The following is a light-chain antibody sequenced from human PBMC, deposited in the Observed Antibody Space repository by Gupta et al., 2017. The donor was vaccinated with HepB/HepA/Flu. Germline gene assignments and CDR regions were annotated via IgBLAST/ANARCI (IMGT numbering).Light chain of an antibody. CDR3: QQYNSYSPCS. Sequence: DIQMTQSPSPLSASVGDSVTITRRASQSISSWFTWYQQKPGKAPKLLIYKASSLESGVPSRFSGSGSGTEFTLTISSLQPDDFATYYCQQYNSYSPCSFGQGTKLEIK. CDR2: KAS. CDR1: QSISSW. V-gene: IGKV1-5*03. J-gene: IGKJ2*04.